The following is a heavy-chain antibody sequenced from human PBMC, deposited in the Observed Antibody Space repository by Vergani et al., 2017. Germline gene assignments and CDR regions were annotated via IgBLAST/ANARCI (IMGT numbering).Heavy chain of an antibody. Sequence: QVQLVQSGAEVKKPGSSVKVSCKASGGPFSSYALSWVRQAPGQGLEWMGRIIPILGIANYAQKFQGRVTITADKSTSTAYMELSSLRAEDTAVYYCARDWIAGSSWYLDYWGQGTLVTVSS. CDR3: ARDWIAGSSWYLDY. CDR1: GGPFSSYA. V-gene: IGHV1-69*04. D-gene: IGHD6-13*01. CDR2: IIPILGIA. J-gene: IGHJ4*02.